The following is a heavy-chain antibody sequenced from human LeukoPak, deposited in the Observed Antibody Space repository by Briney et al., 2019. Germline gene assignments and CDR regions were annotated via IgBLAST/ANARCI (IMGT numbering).Heavy chain of an antibody. D-gene: IGHD1-1*01. J-gene: IGHJ6*03. CDR2: ITSSGSTT. V-gene: IGHV3-48*04. CDR1: GFTFSSYW. Sequence: GGSLRLSCAASGFTFSSYWMSWVRQAPGKGLEWVSYITSSGSTTHYADSVKGRFTISRDNSKNSLYLQMNSLRTEDTALYYCAKDIEGGTTHKGGLLFNYMDVWGKGTTVTVSS. CDR3: AKDIEGGTTHKGGLLFNYMDV.